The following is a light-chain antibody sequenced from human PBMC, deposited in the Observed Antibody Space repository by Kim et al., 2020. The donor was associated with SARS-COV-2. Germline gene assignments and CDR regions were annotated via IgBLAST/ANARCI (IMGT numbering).Light chain of an antibody. Sequence: QSITISCTGSSSDVCGYKDVSWYQQRPGKAPKLVIYEVGNRPSGVSIRFSGSKSGDTAYLTISGLQAEDEADYYCSSYIRGSTNYVFGTGTKVTVL. CDR2: EVG. J-gene: IGLJ1*01. CDR1: SSDVCGYKD. V-gene: IGLV2-14*01. CDR3: SSYIRGSTNYV.